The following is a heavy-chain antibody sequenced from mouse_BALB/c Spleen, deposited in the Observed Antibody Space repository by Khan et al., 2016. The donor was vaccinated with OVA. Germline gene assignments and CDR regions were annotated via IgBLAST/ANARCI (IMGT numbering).Heavy chain of an antibody. CDR1: GFTFRGFW. Sequence: DVQLLETGGGLVQPGGSRGLSCEGSGFTFRGFWMSWVRQTPGKTLEWIGDINSDDSAINYAPSIKDRVTIFRDTDKSTLYLQMSNVRSEDTATYFCRSCVGYCWYFDVWCAGTTVIVAS. D-gene: IGHD2-3*01. CDR3: RSCVGYCWYFDV. J-gene: IGHJ1*01. CDR2: INSDDSAI. V-gene: IGHV11-2*02.